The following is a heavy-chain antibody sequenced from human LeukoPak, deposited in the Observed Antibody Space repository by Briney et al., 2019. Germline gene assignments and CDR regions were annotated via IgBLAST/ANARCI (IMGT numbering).Heavy chain of an antibody. V-gene: IGHV5-51*01. Sequence: GESLKISCQASGYTFTNYWIGWVRQMPGKGLEWMGIIYPVDSDTSYSPSFRGQLIISADKSIRTAYLQWTSLKASDTAMYYCARHTGEGSHFQHWGQGSLVTVSS. D-gene: IGHD3-16*01. J-gene: IGHJ1*01. CDR3: ARHTGEGSHFQH. CDR1: GYTFTNYW. CDR2: IYPVDSDT.